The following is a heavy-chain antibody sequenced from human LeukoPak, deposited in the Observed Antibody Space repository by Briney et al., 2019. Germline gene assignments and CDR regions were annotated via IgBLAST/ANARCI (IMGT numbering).Heavy chain of an antibody. J-gene: IGHJ4*02. V-gene: IGHV2-5*02. CDR2: IYWDDDK. Sequence: SGPTLVNPTQTLTLTCTFSGFSLITSGVGVGWIRQPPGKALEWLALIYWDDDKRYSPSLKNRLSITKDTSKNQVVLTMTNMDPVDTATYYCAHSLCNGGSCYSGFDFWCQGTLVTVSS. CDR1: GFSLITSGVG. CDR3: AHSLCNGGSCYSGFDF. D-gene: IGHD2-15*01.